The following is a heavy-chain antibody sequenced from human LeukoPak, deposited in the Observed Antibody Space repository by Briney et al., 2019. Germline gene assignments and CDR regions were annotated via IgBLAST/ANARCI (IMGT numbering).Heavy chain of an antibody. CDR2: INHSGST. CDR1: GGSFSAYY. J-gene: IGHJ4*02. D-gene: IGHD3-10*01. Sequence: PSETLSLTCAVYGGSFSAYYWSWIRQPPGKGLEWIGEINHSGSTNYNPSLKSRVTISVDTSKKQFSLKLSSVTAADTAVYYCARGETRSAYDYGSGSYYRTWGQGPLVTVSS. CDR3: ARGETRSAYDYGSGSYYRT. V-gene: IGHV4-34*01.